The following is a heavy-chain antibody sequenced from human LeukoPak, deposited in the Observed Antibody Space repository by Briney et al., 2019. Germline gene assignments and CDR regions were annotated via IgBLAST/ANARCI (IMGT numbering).Heavy chain of an antibody. V-gene: IGHV4-34*01. D-gene: IGHD5-18*01. J-gene: IGHJ4*02. CDR1: GGSFSGYY. CDR3: ARGGYSYGDFDY. Sequence: PSETLSLTCAVYGGSFSGYYWSWIRQPPGKGLEWIGEINHSGSTNYNPSLKSRATISVDTSKNQFSLKLSSVTAADTAVYYCARGGYSYGDFDYWGQGTLVTVSS. CDR2: INHSGST.